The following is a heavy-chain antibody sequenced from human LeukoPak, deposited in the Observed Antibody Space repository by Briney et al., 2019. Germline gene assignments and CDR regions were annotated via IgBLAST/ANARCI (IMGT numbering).Heavy chain of an antibody. V-gene: IGHV3-30*03. CDR2: ISYEGSNK. D-gene: IGHD2-2*01. CDR1: GFTFSSYG. CDR3: PSDRGGYCSSTSCYQGWFDP. Sequence: GGSPRLSCAASGFTFSSYGMHWVRRAPGKGLEWVGVISYEGSNKYYADSVKGRFTISRDNAKNSLHLQRHSLRAADPAVYYCPSDRGGYCSSTSCYQGWFDPWGQGTLVTVSS. J-gene: IGHJ5*02.